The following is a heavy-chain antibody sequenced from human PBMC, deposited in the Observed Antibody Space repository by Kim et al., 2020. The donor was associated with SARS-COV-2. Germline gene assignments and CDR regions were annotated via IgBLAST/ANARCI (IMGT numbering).Heavy chain of an antibody. J-gene: IGHJ5*02. V-gene: IGHV3-23*01. D-gene: IGHD6-19*01. CDR3: AKAMMYSSGWFDS. CDR1: GFTFSNYD. Sequence: GGSLRLSCTASGFTFSNYDMSWVRQAPGKGLEWVASISGSAGITYYADFVKGRFTISRDNTKNTLYVQMNTLRAEDTAMYYCAKAMMYSSGWFDSWGQG. CDR2: ISGSAGIT.